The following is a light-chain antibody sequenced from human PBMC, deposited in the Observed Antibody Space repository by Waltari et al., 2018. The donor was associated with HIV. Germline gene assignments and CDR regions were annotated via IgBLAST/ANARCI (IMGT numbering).Light chain of an antibody. CDR1: QSVLHSANNKNY. CDR2: WAS. Sequence: DIVMAQSPDSLALSLGERATIDCKSSQSVLHSANNKNYLAWYQQKPGQPPKLLMYWASSRASGVPDRFSGSGSGTDFTLTVSSLQAEDVAVYFCQQYYSSPPTFGGGTKVEIK. J-gene: IGKJ4*01. CDR3: QQYYSSPPT. V-gene: IGKV4-1*01.